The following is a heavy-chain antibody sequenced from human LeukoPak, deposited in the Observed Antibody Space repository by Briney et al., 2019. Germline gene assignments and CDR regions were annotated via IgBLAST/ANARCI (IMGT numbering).Heavy chain of an antibody. CDR1: GGSISSSSYY. J-gene: IGHJ4*02. CDR3: ARLPVRGGNYFDY. D-gene: IGHD3-10*01. V-gene: IGHV4-39*01. CDR2: IYYSGST. Sequence: SETLSLTCTVSGGSISSSSYYWGWIRQPPGEGLKWIGTIYYSGSTYYNPSLKSRVTISVDTSKNQFSLKLSSVTAADTAVFYCARLPVRGGNYFDYWGQGTLVTVSS.